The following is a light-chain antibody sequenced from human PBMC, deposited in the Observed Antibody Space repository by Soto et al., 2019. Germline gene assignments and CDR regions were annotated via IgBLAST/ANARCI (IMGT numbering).Light chain of an antibody. CDR3: QQYTNWPRT. CDR2: GAS. V-gene: IGKV3-15*01. J-gene: IGKJ1*01. CDR1: ESVSSN. Sequence: EIVMTQSPATLSVSPGERATLSCRASESVSSNLAWYQQKPGQAPRLLIYGASTRATGIPARFSGSRSGTESTLTISRLQSEDFTVYYCQQYTNWPRTFGQGTKVEIK.